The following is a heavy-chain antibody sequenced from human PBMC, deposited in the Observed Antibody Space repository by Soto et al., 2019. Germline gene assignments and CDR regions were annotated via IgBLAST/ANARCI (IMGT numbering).Heavy chain of an antibody. Sequence: SSETLSLTCTFSGGSVTNSSYYWGWIRQSPGKGLEWIGSVYYRGRSYSKSSVKSRVTISVDTSKNRFSLSLNSVTASDTAVYFCVSQRTTVPTQAYFDYWGPGALVTVSS. CDR1: GGSVTNSSYY. CDR3: VSQRTTVPTQAYFDY. D-gene: IGHD4-17*01. CDR2: VYYRGRS. J-gene: IGHJ4*02. V-gene: IGHV4-39*01.